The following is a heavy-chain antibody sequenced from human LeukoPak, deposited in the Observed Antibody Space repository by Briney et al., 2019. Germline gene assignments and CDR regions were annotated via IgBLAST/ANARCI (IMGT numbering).Heavy chain of an antibody. CDR2: ISPYNGDT. V-gene: IGHV1-18*01. CDR1: GYTFANYG. CDR3: VRGGSKTGARWFDP. D-gene: IGHD1-1*01. J-gene: IGHJ5*02. Sequence: VSVRVSCKTSGYTFANYGVSWVRQAPGQGLEWMGWISPYNGDTNYAQRLQGRVTLTTDSSSSIAYMDLRNLRSDDTAVYYCVRGGSKTGARWFDPWGQGTQVTVSS.